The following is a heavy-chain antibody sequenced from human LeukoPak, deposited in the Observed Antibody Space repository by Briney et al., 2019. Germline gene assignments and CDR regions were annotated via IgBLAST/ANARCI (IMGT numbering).Heavy chain of an antibody. CDR1: GYTFTGYY. D-gene: IGHD6-19*01. CDR3: ARRGSDWSFDN. J-gene: IGHJ4*02. V-gene: IGHV1-2*02. Sequence: ASVKVSCKASGYTFTGYYIHWVRQAPGQGLEWMGWISPNGGGTSYAQKFQGRVTMTRDTSIRTAYMELSRLRSDDTAVYYCARRGSDWSFDNWGQGTRVTVSS. CDR2: ISPNGGGT.